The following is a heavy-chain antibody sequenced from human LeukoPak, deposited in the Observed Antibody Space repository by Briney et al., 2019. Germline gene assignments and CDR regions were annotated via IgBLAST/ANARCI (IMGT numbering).Heavy chain of an antibody. CDR2: INHSGST. V-gene: IGHV4-34*01. CDR1: GGSFSGYY. Sequence: SETLSLTCAVSGGSFSGYYWSSIRQPPGKGLEWIGEINHSGSTNYNPSLKSRVTISVDTSKNQFSLKLSSVTAADTAVYYCARVRGVIISIFDYWGQGTLVTVSS. CDR3: ARVRGVIISIFDY. D-gene: IGHD3-10*01. J-gene: IGHJ4*02.